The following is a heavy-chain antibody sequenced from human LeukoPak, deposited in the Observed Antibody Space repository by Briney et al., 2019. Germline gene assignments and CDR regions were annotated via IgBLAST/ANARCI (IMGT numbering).Heavy chain of an antibody. V-gene: IGHV3-7*01. CDR2: INQDGSEQ. Sequence: GGSLRLSCGASGFTFRSNWMSWVRQIPGKGLERVATINQDGSEQYYVDSVKGRLTISRDNAKSSLYLQMNNLRAEDTAVYYCARDKSGSCDYWGQGALVIVSS. J-gene: IGHJ4*02. CDR3: ARDKSGSCDY. CDR1: GFTFRSNW. D-gene: IGHD1-26*01.